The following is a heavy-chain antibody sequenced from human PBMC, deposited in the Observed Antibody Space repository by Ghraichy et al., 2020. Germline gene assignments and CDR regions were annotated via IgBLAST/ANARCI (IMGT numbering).Heavy chain of an antibody. Sequence: GGSLRLSCAASGFTFSSYAMSWVRQAPGKGLEWVSAISGSGGSTYYADSVKGRFTISRDNSKNTLYLQMNSLRAEDTAVYYCAKDQNYDSSGVGGNFDYWGQGTLVTVSS. J-gene: IGHJ4*02. V-gene: IGHV3-23*01. CDR2: ISGSGGST. CDR3: AKDQNYDSSGVGGNFDY. D-gene: IGHD3-22*01. CDR1: GFTFSSYA.